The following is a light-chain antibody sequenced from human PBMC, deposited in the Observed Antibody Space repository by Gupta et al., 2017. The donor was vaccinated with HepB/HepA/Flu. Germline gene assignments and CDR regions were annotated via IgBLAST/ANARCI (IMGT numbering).Light chain of an antibody. CDR2: DAS. CDR3: HQRSDWPLT. J-gene: IGKJ4*01. V-gene: IGKV3-11*01. Sequence: EIVLTQSPATLSLSPGERATLSCRASETVSSSLAWYQQKPGQAPRLLIYDASKRATGIPARFSGSGSGTDFTLTISSREPEDFAVYYCHQRSDWPLTFGGGTKVEIK. CDR1: ETVSSS.